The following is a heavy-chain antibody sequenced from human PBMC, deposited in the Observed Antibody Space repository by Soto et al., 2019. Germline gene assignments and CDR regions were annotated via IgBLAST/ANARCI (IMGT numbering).Heavy chain of an antibody. J-gene: IGHJ4*02. V-gene: IGHV4-39*01. CDR2: IYYSGST. CDR1: GGSISSSSYY. Sequence: SETLSLTCTVSGGSISSSSYYWGWIRQPPGKGLEWIGSIYYSGSTYYNPSLKSRVTISVDTSKNQFSLKLSSVTAADTAVYYCARHSGSGYYDFWSGYYDFDYWGQGTLVTVSS. CDR3: ARHSGSGYYDFWSGYYDFDY. D-gene: IGHD3-3*01.